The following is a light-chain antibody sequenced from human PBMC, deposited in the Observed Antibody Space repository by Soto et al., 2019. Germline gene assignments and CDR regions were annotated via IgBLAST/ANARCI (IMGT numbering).Light chain of an antibody. CDR3: QQYGSSPRT. CDR2: GAS. V-gene: IGKV3-20*01. CDR1: QSVSSSY. Sequence: EIVLTQSPGTLSLSPGERATLSCRASQSVSSSYLAWYQQKPGQAPRLHIYGASSRATGIPDRFSGSGSGTDFTLIISRLEPEDFAVYYCQQYGSSPRTFAQGTKVEIK. J-gene: IGKJ1*01.